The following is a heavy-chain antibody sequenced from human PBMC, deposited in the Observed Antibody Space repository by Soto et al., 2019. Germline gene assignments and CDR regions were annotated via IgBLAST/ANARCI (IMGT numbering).Heavy chain of an antibody. J-gene: IGHJ4*02. CDR3: ARSRWLQSIPFDY. CDR2: IYYSGST. D-gene: IGHD5-12*01. V-gene: IGHV4-30-4*01. CDR1: GGSISSGDYY. Sequence: SETLSLTCTVSGGSISSGDYYWSWIRQPPGKGLEWIGYIYYSGSTYYNPSLKSRVTISVDTSKNQFSLKLSSVTAADTAVYYCARSRWLQSIPFDYWGQGTLVTVSS.